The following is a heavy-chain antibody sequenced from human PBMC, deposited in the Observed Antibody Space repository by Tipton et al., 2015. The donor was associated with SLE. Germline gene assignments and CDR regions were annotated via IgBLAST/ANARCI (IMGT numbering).Heavy chain of an antibody. Sequence: TLSLTCTVSGDSLTTNYWNWIRQPAGKGLEWIGRLYGSGSPTHYNPSLGSRVTMSVDKSQNQFSLKLTSVTAADTAVYFCARIRPGHGDPFDFWGQGTLVTVSS. V-gene: IGHV4-4*07. J-gene: IGHJ4*02. CDR1: GDSLTTNY. CDR2: LYGSGSPT. D-gene: IGHD3-3*01. CDR3: ARIRPGHGDPFDF.